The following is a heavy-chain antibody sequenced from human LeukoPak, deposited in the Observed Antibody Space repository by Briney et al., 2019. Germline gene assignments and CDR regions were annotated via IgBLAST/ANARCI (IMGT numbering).Heavy chain of an antibody. CDR1: GYTLTDLS. Sequence: GASVKVSYKVSGYTLTDLSMHWVRQAPGKGLEWMGGFDPEDGETIYAQKFQGRVTMTEDTSTDTAYMELSSLRSEDTAVYYCSTVRGGGYNVGDYWGQGTLVTVSS. J-gene: IGHJ4*02. CDR2: FDPEDGET. CDR3: STVRGGGYNVGDY. D-gene: IGHD5-24*01. V-gene: IGHV1-24*01.